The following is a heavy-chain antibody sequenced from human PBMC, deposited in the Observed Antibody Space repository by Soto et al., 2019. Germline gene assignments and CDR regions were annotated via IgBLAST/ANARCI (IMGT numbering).Heavy chain of an antibody. V-gene: IGHV1-8*02. J-gene: IGHJ6*03. CDR3: ARGLRYCSSTSCPYINYYYYYMDV. CDR1: GYTFTSYG. CDR2: MNPNSGNT. Sequence: ASVKVSCKASGYTFTSYGISWVRQAPGQGLEWMGWMNPNSGNTGYAQKFQGRATMTRNTSINTAYMELSSLRSEDTAVYYCARGLRYCSSTSCPYINYYYYYMDVWGKGTTVTVSS. D-gene: IGHD2-2*01.